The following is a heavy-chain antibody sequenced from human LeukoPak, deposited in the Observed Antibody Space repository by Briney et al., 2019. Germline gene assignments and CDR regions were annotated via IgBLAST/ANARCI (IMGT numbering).Heavy chain of an antibody. V-gene: IGHV3-30*04. CDR3: ARDPNRLADYGGDYFDH. J-gene: IGHJ4*02. Sequence: GGSLRLSCAASGFPFSSYSMHWVRQAPGNGLEWVAVISNDGSHKYYADSVKGRFIISRDNSKDTLSLQMNTLRPDDTAVFYCARDPNRLADYGGDYFDHWGQGTLVTVSS. CDR1: GFPFSSYS. CDR2: ISNDGSHK. D-gene: IGHD4-23*01.